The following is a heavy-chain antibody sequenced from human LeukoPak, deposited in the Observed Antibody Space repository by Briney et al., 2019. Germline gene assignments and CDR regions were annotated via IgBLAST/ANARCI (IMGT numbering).Heavy chain of an antibody. CDR1: GFTFSSYS. J-gene: IGHJ3*02. D-gene: IGHD6-19*01. CDR3: AKELTRNFPGIAVAGTGAFDI. CDR2: ISGSGGST. V-gene: IGHV3-23*01. Sequence: GGSLRLSCAASGFTFSSYSMSWVRQAPGKGLEWVSAISGSGGSTYYADAVKGRFTISRDNSKSTLYLQMNSLRAEDTAVYYCAKELTRNFPGIAVAGTGAFDIWGQGTMVTVSS.